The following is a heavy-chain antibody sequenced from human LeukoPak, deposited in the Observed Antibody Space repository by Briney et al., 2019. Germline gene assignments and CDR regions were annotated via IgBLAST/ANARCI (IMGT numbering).Heavy chain of an antibody. J-gene: IGHJ4*02. Sequence: GGSLRLSCAASGFTFSGSAMHWVRQASGKGLEWVGRIRSKANSYATAYAASVKGRFTISRDDSKNTAYLQMNSPKTEDTAVYYCTRHAHCSSTSCFIDYWGQGTLVTVSS. CDR2: IRSKANSYAT. CDR1: GFTFSGSA. D-gene: IGHD2-2*01. V-gene: IGHV3-73*01. CDR3: TRHAHCSSTSCFIDY.